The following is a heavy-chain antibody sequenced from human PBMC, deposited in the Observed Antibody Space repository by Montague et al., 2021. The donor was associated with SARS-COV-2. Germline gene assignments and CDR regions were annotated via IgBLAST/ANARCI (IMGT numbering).Heavy chain of an antibody. CDR3: ARAPVARITIFGVVTSFDY. CDR1: GGSISSYY. V-gene: IGHV4-59*07. J-gene: IGHJ4*02. D-gene: IGHD3-3*01. Sequence: TLSLTCTVSGGSISSYYWSWIRQPPGKGLEWIGYIYYSGSTNYNPSLKSRVTISVDTSKNQFSLKLSSVTAADTAVYYCARAPVARITIFGVVTSFDYWGQGTLVTVSS. CDR2: IYYSGST.